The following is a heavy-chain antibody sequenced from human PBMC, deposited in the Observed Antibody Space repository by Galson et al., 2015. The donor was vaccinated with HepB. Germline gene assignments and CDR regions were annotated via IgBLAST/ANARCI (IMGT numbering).Heavy chain of an antibody. V-gene: IGHV3-30*18. J-gene: IGHJ3*02. D-gene: IGHD2-15*01. CDR3: AKVDIITAFDI. CDR2: ISYDGSNK. CDR1: GFTFSSYG. Sequence: SLRLSCAASGFTFSSYGMHWVRQAPGKGLEWVAVISYDGSNKYYADSVKGRFTISRDNSKNTLYLQMNSLRAEDTAVYYCAKVDIITAFDIWGQGTMVTVYS.